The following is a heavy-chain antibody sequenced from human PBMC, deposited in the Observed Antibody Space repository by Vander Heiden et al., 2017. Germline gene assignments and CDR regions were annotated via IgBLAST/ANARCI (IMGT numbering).Heavy chain of an antibody. Sequence: QVQLVESGGGVVQPGRSLRPSCAASGFTFSSYGMHGVRQAPGKGLGWVAVIWYDGSNKYYADSVKGRFTISRDNSKNTLYLQMNSLRAEDTAVYYCARAPGATTHDAFDIWCQGTMVTVSS. CDR1: GFTFSSYG. CDR3: ARAPGATTHDAFDI. V-gene: IGHV3-33*01. D-gene: IGHD1-26*01. CDR2: IWYDGSNK. J-gene: IGHJ3*02.